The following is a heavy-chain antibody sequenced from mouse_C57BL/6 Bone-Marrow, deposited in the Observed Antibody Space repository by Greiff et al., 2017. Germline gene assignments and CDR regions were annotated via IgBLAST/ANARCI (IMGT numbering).Heavy chain of an antibody. V-gene: IGHV1-80*01. CDR1: GYAFSSYW. CDR2: IFPGDGDT. J-gene: IGHJ3*01. Sequence: VQRVESGAELVKPGASVKISCKASGYAFSSYWMNWVKQRPGKGLEWIGKIFPGDGDTNYNGKFKGNATLTAGKSSSTAYMQLSSLTSEDSAVYFCARGAYWGQGTLVTVSA. CDR3: ARGAY.